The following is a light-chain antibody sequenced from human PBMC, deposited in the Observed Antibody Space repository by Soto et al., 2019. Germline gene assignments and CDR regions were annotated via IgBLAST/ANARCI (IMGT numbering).Light chain of an antibody. CDR3: QQYDSYPPT. CDR1: QGISSY. J-gene: IGKJ2*01. CDR2: AAS. V-gene: IGKV1-8*01. Sequence: AIRMTQSPSSFSASTGDRVTITCRASQGISSYLDWYQQKPGKAPKLLIYAASTLQSGVPSRFSGSGSGTDFTLTISCLQSEDFATYYCQQYDSYPPTFGQGTKLEIK.